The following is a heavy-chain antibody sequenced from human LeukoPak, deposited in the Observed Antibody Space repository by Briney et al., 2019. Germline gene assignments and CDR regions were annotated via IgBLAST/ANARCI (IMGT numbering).Heavy chain of an antibody. J-gene: IGHJ4*02. Sequence: GGSLRLSCAASGFTFNNYGMHWVRQAPGKGLEWVAFIRYNGNNQYYADSVKGRFTISRDNSKNTLYLQMNSLRAEDTAVYYCAKDLIAVAGTLGYWGQGTLVTVS. CDR1: GFTFNNYG. CDR2: IRYNGNNQ. V-gene: IGHV3-30*02. CDR3: AKDLIAVAGTLGY. D-gene: IGHD6-19*01.